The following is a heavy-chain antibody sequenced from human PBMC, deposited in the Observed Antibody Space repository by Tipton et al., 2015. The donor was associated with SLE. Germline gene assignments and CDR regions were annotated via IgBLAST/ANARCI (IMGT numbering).Heavy chain of an antibody. CDR1: GFTFSSYW. Sequence: SLRLSCAASGFTFSSYWMHWVRQAPGKGLVWVSRINSDGSSTSYADSVKGRFTISRDNAKNTLYLQIDSLRAEDSAVYYCARRASDNCYYYMDVWGNGTTVVVSS. V-gene: IGHV3-74*01. J-gene: IGHJ6*03. CDR3: ARRASDNCYYYMDV. CDR2: INSDGSST.